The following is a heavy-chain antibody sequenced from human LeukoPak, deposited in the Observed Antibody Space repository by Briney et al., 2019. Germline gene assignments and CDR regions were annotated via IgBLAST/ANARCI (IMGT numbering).Heavy chain of an antibody. CDR2: ISSTGGTT. CDR3: ANDGAYYDSSTDAFDI. CDR1: GITFSSYG. Sequence: GGSLRLSCAASGITFSSYGMSWVRQAPGKGLEWVSRISSTGGTTYYADSVKGRFTISRDNSKNTLYLQMNSLRAEDTAVYYCANDGAYYDSSTDAFDIWGQGTMVTVSS. V-gene: IGHV3-23*01. J-gene: IGHJ3*02. D-gene: IGHD3-22*01.